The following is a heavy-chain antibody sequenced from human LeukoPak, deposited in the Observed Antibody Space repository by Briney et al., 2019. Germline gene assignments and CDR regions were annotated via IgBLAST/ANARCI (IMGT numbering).Heavy chain of an antibody. CDR2: IYYSGST. D-gene: IGHD2-15*01. Sequence: PSETLSLTCTVSGGSICSGGYYWSWIRQHPGKGLEWIGYIYYSGSTYYNPSLKSRVTISVDTSKNQFSLKLSSVTAADTAVYYCARGSGLATSSPWFDPWGQGTLVTVSS. CDR3: ARGSGLATSSPWFDP. J-gene: IGHJ5*02. CDR1: GGSICSGGYY. V-gene: IGHV4-31*03.